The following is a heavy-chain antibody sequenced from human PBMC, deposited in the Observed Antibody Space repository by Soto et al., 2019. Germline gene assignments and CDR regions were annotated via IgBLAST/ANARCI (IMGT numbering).Heavy chain of an antibody. CDR3: ARGLAAGDY. Sequence: ASVKVSCNASGYTFTNYYIHWVRQAPGQGLEWMAIINPSGGSTNYAQKFQGRVTLARDTFTNTVYMELSSLRSEDTAIYYCARGLAAGDYWGQGTLVTVSS. D-gene: IGHD6-13*01. CDR1: GYTFTNYY. CDR2: INPSGGST. J-gene: IGHJ4*02. V-gene: IGHV1-46*01.